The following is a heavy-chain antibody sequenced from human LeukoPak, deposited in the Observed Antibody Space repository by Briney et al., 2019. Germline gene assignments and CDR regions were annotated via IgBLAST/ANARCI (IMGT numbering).Heavy chain of an antibody. CDR2: IRNNCATT. D-gene: IGHD6-19*01. CDR3: AKVYHDSGCLIDY. V-gene: IGHV3-23*01. Sequence: XAPXXXREGVSTIRNNCATTDYAHSVKGRFTISTDDSKNTLYLQMNSLRAEDTAVYYCAKVYHDSGCLIDYWGQGTLVTVSS. J-gene: IGHJ4*02.